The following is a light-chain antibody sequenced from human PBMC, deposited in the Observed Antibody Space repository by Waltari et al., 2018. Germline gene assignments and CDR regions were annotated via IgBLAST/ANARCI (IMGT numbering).Light chain of an antibody. CDR1: SGLNVGTYR. J-gene: IGLJ1*01. Sequence: QAVLTQPASLSASPGASASLTCTLRSGLNVGTYRIYWYQPKPGSPPQYLLRYKSDSDKQQGSGVPSRFSGSKDASANAGILLISGLQSEDEADYYCMIWHSSAYVFGTGTKVTVL. CDR3: MIWHSSAYV. CDR2: YKSDSDK. V-gene: IGLV5-45*01.